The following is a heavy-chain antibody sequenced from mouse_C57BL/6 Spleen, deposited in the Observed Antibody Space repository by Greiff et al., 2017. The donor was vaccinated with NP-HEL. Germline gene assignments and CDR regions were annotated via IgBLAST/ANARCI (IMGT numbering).Heavy chain of an antibody. D-gene: IGHD1-1*01. CDR2: IDPSDSET. J-gene: IGHJ1*03. Sequence: QVQLQQPGAELVRPGSSVKLSCKASGYTFTSYWMHWVKQRPIQGLEWIGNIDPSDSETHYNQKFKDKATLTVDKSSSTAYMQLSSLTSEDSAVYYCARVAEFYYGSSYNWYFDVWGTGTTVTVSS. CDR1: GYTFTSYW. V-gene: IGHV1-52*01. CDR3: ARVAEFYYGSSYNWYFDV.